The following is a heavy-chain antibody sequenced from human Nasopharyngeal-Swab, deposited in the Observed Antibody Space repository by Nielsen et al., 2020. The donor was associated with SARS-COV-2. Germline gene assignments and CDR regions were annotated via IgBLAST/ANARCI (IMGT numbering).Heavy chain of an antibody. J-gene: IGHJ4*02. D-gene: IGHD2-15*01. V-gene: IGHV4-61*09. CDR1: GGSITNGNYQ. CDR3: ARDRWGMLLTH. CDR2: IYTSGGT. Sequence: SETLSLTCTVSGGSITNGNYQWSWIRQPAGKGLEWLGHIYTSGGTKYNASLESRVTISVDTSKNQFSLKLTSVTAADTAAFYCARDRWGMLLTHWGQGILVTVSS.